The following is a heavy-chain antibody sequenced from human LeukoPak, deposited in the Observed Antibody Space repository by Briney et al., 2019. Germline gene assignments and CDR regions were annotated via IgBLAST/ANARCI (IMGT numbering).Heavy chain of an antibody. CDR3: ARGKSKFNY. Sequence: SQTLSLTCTVSGGSISSGSYYWSWIRQPAGKGLEWIGYIYYSGSTDYNPSLKSRVTISVDTSKNQFSLKLSSVTAADTAVYYCARGKSKFNYWGQGTLVTVSS. CDR1: GGSISSGSYY. J-gene: IGHJ4*02. CDR2: IYYSGST. V-gene: IGHV4-30-4*08.